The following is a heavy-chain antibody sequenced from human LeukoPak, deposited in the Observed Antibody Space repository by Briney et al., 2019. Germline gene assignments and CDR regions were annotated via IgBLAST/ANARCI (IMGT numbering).Heavy chain of an antibody. D-gene: IGHD1-26*01. V-gene: IGHV4-34*01. CDR2: INHSGST. CDR3: ARVGATLGLYYYYGMDV. J-gene: IGHJ6*02. Sequence: SETLSLTCAVYGGSFSGYYWSWIRQPPGKGLEWIGEINHSGSTNYNPSLKSRVTISVDTSKTQFSLKLSSVTAADTAVYYCARVGATLGLYYYYGMDVWGQGTTVTVSS. CDR1: GGSFSGYY.